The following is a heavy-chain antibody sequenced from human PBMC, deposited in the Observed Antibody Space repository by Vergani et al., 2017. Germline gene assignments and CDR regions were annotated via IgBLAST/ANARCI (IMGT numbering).Heavy chain of an antibody. J-gene: IGHJ4*02. CDR2: IKSTFDRGTT. D-gene: IGHD6-19*01. Sequence: EVQLVESGGGIVKPGGSLRLSCVASGFSFRNAWMNWVRRTPGKGLEWVGRIKSTFDRGTTDYAAAVKGRFTISRDDSKNTLFLQMNSLRAEDTAIYYCAKSGRLGSGWPNPVDYWGQGTLVTVSS. CDR3: AKSGRLGSGWPNPVDY. V-gene: IGHV3-15*07. CDR1: GFSFRNAW.